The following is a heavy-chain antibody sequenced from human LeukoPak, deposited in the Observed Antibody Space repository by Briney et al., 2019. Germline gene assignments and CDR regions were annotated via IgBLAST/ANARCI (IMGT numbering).Heavy chain of an antibody. CDR3: AKDRYSSSSVSVH. V-gene: IGHV3-23*01. D-gene: IGHD6-6*01. Sequence: GGSLRLSCAASGFTFSSYAMSWVRQAPGKGLEWVSAISGSGGSTYYADSVKGRFTISRDSSKNTLYLQMNSLRAEDTAVYYCAKDRYSSSSVSVHWGQGTLVTVSS. CDR1: GFTFSSYA. CDR2: ISGSGGST. J-gene: IGHJ4*02.